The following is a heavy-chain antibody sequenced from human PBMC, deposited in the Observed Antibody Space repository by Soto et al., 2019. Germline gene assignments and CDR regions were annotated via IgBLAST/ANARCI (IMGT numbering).Heavy chain of an antibody. V-gene: IGHV1-8*01. J-gene: IGHJ5*02. CDR2: MNPNSGNT. CDR1: GYTFTSYD. CDR3: ARLNYDFWSGFPWFDP. D-gene: IGHD3-3*01. Sequence: ASVKVSCKASGYTFTSYDINWVRQATGQGLEWMGWMNPNSGNTGYAQKFQGRVTMTRNTSISTAYMELSSLRSEDTAVYYFARLNYDFWSGFPWFDPWGQGTLVTVSS.